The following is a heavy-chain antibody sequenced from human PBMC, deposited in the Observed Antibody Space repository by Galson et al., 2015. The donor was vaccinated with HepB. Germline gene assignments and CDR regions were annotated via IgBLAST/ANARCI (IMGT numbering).Heavy chain of an antibody. D-gene: IGHD4-23*01. CDR2: INSDGSST. V-gene: IGHV3-74*01. Sequence: SLRLSCAASGFTFSSYWMHWVRQAPGKGLVWVSRINSDGSSTSYADSVKGRFTISRDNAKNTLYLQMNSLRAEDTAVYYCARPTTVVNYYYYGMDVWGQGTTVTVSS. J-gene: IGHJ6*02. CDR3: ARPTTVVNYYYYGMDV. CDR1: GFTFSSYW.